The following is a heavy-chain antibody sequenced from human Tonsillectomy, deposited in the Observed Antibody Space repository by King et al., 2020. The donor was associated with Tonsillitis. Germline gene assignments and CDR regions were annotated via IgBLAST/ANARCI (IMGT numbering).Heavy chain of an antibody. V-gene: IGHV1-8*02. CDR1: GYTFTSYD. CDR2: MNPNSGNT. CDR3: ARGVGYCSSPSCLVASPYYYYYGMDV. Sequence: QLVQSGAEVKKPGASVKVSCKASGYTFTSYDINWVRQATGQGLEWMAWMNPNSGNTGYAQKFQGRVTMTRNTSISTAYMELSSLRSEDTAVYYCARGVGYCSSPSCLVASPYYYYYGMDVWGQGTTVTVSS. D-gene: IGHD2-2*01. J-gene: IGHJ6*02.